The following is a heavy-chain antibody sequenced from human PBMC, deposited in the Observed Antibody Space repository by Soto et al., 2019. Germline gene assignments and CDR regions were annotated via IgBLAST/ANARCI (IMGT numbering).Heavy chain of an antibody. CDR2: ISYSGST. CDR1: GDSINNYF. Sequence: QVQLQESGPGLVKPSETMSLTCTISGDSINNYFWNWIRQTPGKGLEWIGYISYSGSTSYNPSLQSRVPISSDTSKNLFSLKLSSVTAADTAVYYCARARQRDTGRGLDVWGQGTTVTVSS. V-gene: IGHV4-59*01. D-gene: IGHD5-18*01. J-gene: IGHJ6*02. CDR3: ARARQRDTGRGLDV.